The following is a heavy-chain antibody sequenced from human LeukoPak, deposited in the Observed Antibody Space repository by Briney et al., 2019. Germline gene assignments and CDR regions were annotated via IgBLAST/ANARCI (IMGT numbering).Heavy chain of an antibody. CDR1: GGSISSYY. CDR3: ASNYYGSGSLDY. CDR2: IYYSGST. J-gene: IGHJ4*02. Sequence: PSETLSPTCTVSGGSISSYYWSWIRQPPGKGLEWIGYIYYSGSTNYNPSLKSRVTISVDTSKNQFSLKVSSATAADTAVYYCASNYYGSGSLDYWGQGNLVTVSS. D-gene: IGHD3-10*01. V-gene: IGHV4-59*08.